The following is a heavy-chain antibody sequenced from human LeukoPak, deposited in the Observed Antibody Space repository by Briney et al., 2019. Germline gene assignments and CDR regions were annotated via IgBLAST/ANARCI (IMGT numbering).Heavy chain of an antibody. Sequence: GGSLRLSCAASGFTFDDHGMSWVRQAPGKGLEWVSGINWNGGSTGYADSVKGRFTISRDNAKNSLYLQMNSLRAEDTALYYCARDLYSSSWYYFDYWGQGTLVTVSS. V-gene: IGHV3-20*04. J-gene: IGHJ4*02. CDR1: GFTFDDHG. D-gene: IGHD6-13*01. CDR2: INWNGGST. CDR3: ARDLYSSSWYYFDY.